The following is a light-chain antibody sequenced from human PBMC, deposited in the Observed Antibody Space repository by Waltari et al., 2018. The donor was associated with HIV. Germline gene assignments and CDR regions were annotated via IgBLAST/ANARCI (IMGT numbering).Light chain of an antibody. J-gene: IGLJ3*02. Sequence: QSVLTQPPSVSGAPGQRVTISCTGSSTKIGAGYDVHWYQQLPGTAPKLLIYGNSNRPSGVPDRFSGSKSGTSASLAITGLQAEDEADYYCQSYDSSLRLRVFGGGTKLTVL. V-gene: IGLV1-40*01. CDR1: STKIGAGYD. CDR2: GNS. CDR3: QSYDSSLRLRV.